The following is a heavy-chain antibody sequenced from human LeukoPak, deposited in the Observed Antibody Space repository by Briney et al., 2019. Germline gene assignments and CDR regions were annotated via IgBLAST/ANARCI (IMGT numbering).Heavy chain of an antibody. Sequence: PSETLSLTCTVSGGSISNYYWSWIRQPPGKGLGWIGYIYYTGSTNYNPSLKSRVTISIDTSKNQFSLKLSSVTAADTAVYYCARQGYFDYWGQGTLVTVSS. CDR3: ARQGYFDY. CDR1: GGSISNYY. V-gene: IGHV4-59*08. J-gene: IGHJ4*02. CDR2: IYYTGST.